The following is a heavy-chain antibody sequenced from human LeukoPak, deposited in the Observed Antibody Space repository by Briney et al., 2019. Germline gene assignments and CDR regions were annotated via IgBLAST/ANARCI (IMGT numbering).Heavy chain of an antibody. D-gene: IGHD4-17*01. V-gene: IGHV4-39*07. Sequence: SETLSLTCAVSGGSISSRSYYWGWIRQPPGKELEGIGSIYYSGSTYYNPSLRSRVTISVDTSKNQFSLKLSSVTAADTAVYYCARIDDYGDNYYFDYWGQGTLVTVSS. CDR2: IYYSGST. CDR1: GGSISSRSYY. CDR3: ARIDDYGDNYYFDY. J-gene: IGHJ4*02.